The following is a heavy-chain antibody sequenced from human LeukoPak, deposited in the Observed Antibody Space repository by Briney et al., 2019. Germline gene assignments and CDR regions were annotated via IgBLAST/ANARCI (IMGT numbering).Heavy chain of an antibody. D-gene: IGHD1-26*01. J-gene: IGHJ3*02. Sequence: GGSLRLYCAASGFTFSSYSVNWVRQAPGKGLEWVSSISSSSSYIYYADSVKGRFTISRDNAKTSLYLQMNSLRAEDTALYYCAKDIGRFPHALDIWGQGTMVTVSS. CDR2: ISSSSSYI. CDR3: AKDIGRFPHALDI. CDR1: GFTFSSYS. V-gene: IGHV3-21*04.